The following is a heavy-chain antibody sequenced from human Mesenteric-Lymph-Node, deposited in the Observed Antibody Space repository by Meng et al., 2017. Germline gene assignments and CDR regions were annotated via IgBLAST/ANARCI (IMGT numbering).Heavy chain of an antibody. CDR1: GFTFSSDS. D-gene: IGHD3-10*02. CDR3: ARGGRGNYFQDY. J-gene: IGHJ4*02. V-gene: IGHV3-74*01. Sequence: EVQLVESGGGLAQPGGSLTLSCEASGFTFSSDSMHWARQAPGEGLVWVSHINSIGSTTTYAESVRGRFTMTRDNAKNRVFLQLNNLRVDDTAMYFCARGGRGNYFQDYWGQGTLVTVSS. CDR2: INSIGSTT.